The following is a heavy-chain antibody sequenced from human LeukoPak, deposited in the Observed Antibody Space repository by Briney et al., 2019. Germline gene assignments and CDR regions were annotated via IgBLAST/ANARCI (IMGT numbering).Heavy chain of an antibody. CDR2: IYHVGNT. CDR1: GDSFTNGNYY. Sequence: SETLSLTCTVSGDSFTNGNYYWSWIRQPPGKGLEWIGYIYHVGNTYYNPSLKSRVTMSVDRSKNQFSLKLSSVTAADTAVYYCARGVNVGLVSGMDVWGKGTTVTVSS. CDR3: ARGVNVGLVSGMDV. J-gene: IGHJ6*04. D-gene: IGHD5/OR15-5a*01. V-gene: IGHV4-30-2*01.